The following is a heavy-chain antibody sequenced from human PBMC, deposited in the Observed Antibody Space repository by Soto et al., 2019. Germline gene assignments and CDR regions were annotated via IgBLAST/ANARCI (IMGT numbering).Heavy chain of an antibody. V-gene: IGHV3-30-3*01. CDR1: GFTCSSYA. D-gene: IGHD4-4*01. CDR2: ISYEGSNK. CDR3: ARVLGRMATVPFDY. Sequence: QVQLVESGGGVVQPGRSLRLSCAASGFTCSSYAMHWVRQAPGTGLEWVAVISYEGSNKYYADSVKGRFTISRDNSKNTLYLQMNSLRTEDTDVYYCARVLGRMATVPFDYWGQGALVTVSS. J-gene: IGHJ4*02.